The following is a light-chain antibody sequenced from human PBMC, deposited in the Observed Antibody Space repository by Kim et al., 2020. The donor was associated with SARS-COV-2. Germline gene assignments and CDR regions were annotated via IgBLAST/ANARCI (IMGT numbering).Light chain of an antibody. CDR3: QQYDGYPFT. CDR2: GAS. Sequence: ASTGDRVTITCRASQGITSRLAWYQQKPGKAPKFLIYGASTLHSGVPSRFSGSGYGTDFTLTINYLQSEDFATYYCQQYDGYPFTFGGGTKVDIK. CDR1: QGITSR. V-gene: IGKV1-8*01. J-gene: IGKJ4*01.